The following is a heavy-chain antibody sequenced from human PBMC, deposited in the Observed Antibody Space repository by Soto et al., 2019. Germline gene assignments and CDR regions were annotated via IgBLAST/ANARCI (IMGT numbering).Heavy chain of an antibody. D-gene: IGHD4-17*01. CDR1: GGSISSYY. V-gene: IGHV4-59*01. Sequence: PSETLSLTCTVSGGSISSYYWSWIRQPPGKGLEWIGYIYYSGSTNYNPSLKRRVTISVDTSKNQFSLKLSSVTAADTAVYSFGVWDGDASFYYHYGRDVWGQGTTVTVSS. J-gene: IGHJ6*02. CDR3: GVWDGDASFYYHYGRDV. CDR2: IYYSGST.